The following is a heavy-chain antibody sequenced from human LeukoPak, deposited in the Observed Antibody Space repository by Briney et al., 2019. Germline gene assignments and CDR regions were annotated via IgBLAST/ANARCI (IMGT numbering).Heavy chain of an antibody. Sequence: PGGSLRLSCAASGFTFSSYGMHWVRQAPGKGLEWVAFIRYDGSNKYYADSVKGRFTISRDNSKNTLYLQMNSLRAEDTAVYYCARDNYDSSGYYLYYFDYWGQGTLVTVSS. V-gene: IGHV3-30*02. J-gene: IGHJ4*02. D-gene: IGHD3-22*01. CDR3: ARDNYDSSGYYLYYFDY. CDR2: IRYDGSNK. CDR1: GFTFSSYG.